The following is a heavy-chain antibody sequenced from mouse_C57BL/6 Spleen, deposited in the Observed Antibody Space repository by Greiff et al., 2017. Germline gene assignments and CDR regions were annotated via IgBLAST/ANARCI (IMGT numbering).Heavy chain of an antibody. D-gene: IGHD3-2*01. CDR3: AVGQLWVPSWFAY. CDR1: GYAFSSYW. Sequence: QVQLQQSGAELVKPGASVKISCKASGYAFSSYWLNWVKQRPGKGLEWIGKIYPGDGDTNYNGKFKGKATLTADKSSCTAYMQLSSLTSEDSSVYFCAVGQLWVPSWFAYWGQGTLVTVSA. V-gene: IGHV1-80*01. J-gene: IGHJ3*01. CDR2: IYPGDGDT.